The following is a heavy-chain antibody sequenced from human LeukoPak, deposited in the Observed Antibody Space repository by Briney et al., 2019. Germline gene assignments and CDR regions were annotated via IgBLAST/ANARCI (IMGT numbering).Heavy chain of an antibody. CDR1: GFTFSSYA. CDR2: ISYDGSNK. D-gene: IGHD1-26*01. V-gene: IGHV3-30*04. J-gene: IGHJ4*02. CDR3: ARDKIVGPTTLDY. Sequence: GGSLRLSCAASGFTFSSYAMHWVRQAPGKGLEWVAVISYDGSNKYYADSVKGRFTISRDNSKNTLYLQMNSLRADDTAVYYCARDKIVGPTTLDYWGQGTLVTVSS.